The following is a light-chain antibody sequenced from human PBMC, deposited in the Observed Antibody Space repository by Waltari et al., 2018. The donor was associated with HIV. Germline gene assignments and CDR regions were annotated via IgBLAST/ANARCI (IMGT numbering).Light chain of an antibody. J-gene: IGLJ2*01. V-gene: IGLV10-54*01. Sequence: AGLTQPPSVSKGLRQTATLTCTGNRNNVGNQGAAWLQQHQGHPPKLLSYRNNNRPSGISERLSASRSGNTASLTITGLQPEDEADYYCSAWDSSLSAVVFGGGTKLTVL. CDR2: RNN. CDR1: RNNVGNQG. CDR3: SAWDSSLSAVV.